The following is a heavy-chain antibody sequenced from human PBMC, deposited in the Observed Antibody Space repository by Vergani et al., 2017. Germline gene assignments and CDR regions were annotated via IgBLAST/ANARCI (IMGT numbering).Heavy chain of an antibody. J-gene: IGHJ4*02. CDR1: GDSISTSSYA. CDR2: VFYGGRT. Sequence: QVQLQESGPGLVKPSETLFLTCTVSGDSISTSSYAWGWIRQPPGKTLEWIGTVFYGGRTSYNPSLKSRVTLSLDTSKKQISLHLTSVTAADTAVYYCARHISVVRPSSMTAFDYWGQGTLVTVSS. D-gene: IGHD2-21*01. CDR3: ARHISVVRPSSMTAFDY. V-gene: IGHV4-39*01.